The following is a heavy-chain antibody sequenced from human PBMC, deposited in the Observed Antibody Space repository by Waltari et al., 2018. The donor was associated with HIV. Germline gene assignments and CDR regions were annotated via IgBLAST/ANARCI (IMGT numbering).Heavy chain of an antibody. J-gene: IGHJ4*02. D-gene: IGHD2-2*01. CDR1: GFTFSSYS. CDR2: ISSSSSYI. V-gene: IGHV3-21*01. Sequence: EVQLVESGGGLVKPGGSLRLSCAASGFTFSSYSMNWVRQAPGKGLEWVSSISSSSSYIYYADSVKGRFTISRDNAKNSLYLQMNSLRAEDTAVYYCARDRGDIVVVPAATWGQGTLVTVSS. CDR3: ARDRGDIVVVPAAT.